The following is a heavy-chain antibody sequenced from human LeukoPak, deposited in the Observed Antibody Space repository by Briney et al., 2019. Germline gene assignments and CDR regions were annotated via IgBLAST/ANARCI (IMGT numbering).Heavy chain of an antibody. D-gene: IGHD5-24*01. J-gene: IGHJ3*02. Sequence: SETLSLTCTVSGYSISSGYYWGWIRQPPGKGLEWIGSIYHSGSTYYNPSLKSRVTISVDTSKNQFSLKLSSVTAADTAVYYCARGRHDGYNSAFDIWGRGTMVTVSS. CDR1: GYSISSGYY. CDR3: ARGRHDGYNSAFDI. V-gene: IGHV4-38-2*02. CDR2: IYHSGST.